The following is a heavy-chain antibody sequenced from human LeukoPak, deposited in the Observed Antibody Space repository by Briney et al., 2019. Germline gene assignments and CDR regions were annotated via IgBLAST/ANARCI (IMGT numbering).Heavy chain of an antibody. CDR2: IYYSGST. V-gene: IGHV4-59*01. Sequence: SETLSLTCTVSGGSISSYYWSWIRQPPGKGLEWIGYIYYSGSTNYNPSLKSRVTISVDTSKNQFSLKLSSVTAADTAVYYCARAGGCSGGSCYLDYWGQGNLVTVSS. CDR1: GGSISSYY. J-gene: IGHJ4*02. CDR3: ARAGGCSGGSCYLDY. D-gene: IGHD2-15*01.